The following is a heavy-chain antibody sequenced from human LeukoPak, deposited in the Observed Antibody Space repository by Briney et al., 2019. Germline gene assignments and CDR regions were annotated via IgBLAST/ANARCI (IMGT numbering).Heavy chain of an antibody. CDR3: ARGVRITYYYGSGSYATFDY. D-gene: IGHD3-10*01. Sequence: ASVKVSCKASGYTFTSYGISWVRQAPGQGLEWMGWISAYNGNTNYAQKLQGRVTMTTDTSTSTAYMELRSLRSDDTAVYYCARGVRITYYYGSGSYATFDYWGQGTLVTVSS. V-gene: IGHV1-18*01. CDR1: GYTFTSYG. CDR2: ISAYNGNT. J-gene: IGHJ4*02.